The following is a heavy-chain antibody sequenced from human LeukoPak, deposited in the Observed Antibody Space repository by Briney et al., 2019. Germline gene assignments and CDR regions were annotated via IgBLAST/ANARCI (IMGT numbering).Heavy chain of an antibody. CDR1: GGSIKSFY. Sequence: SETLSLTCTVSGGSIKSFYWSWIRQPAGKGLEWVGRVFSRGATNYNPSLKSRVTVSLDTSKNQFSLKLSSVTAADTAVYYCARGRYDNLTGHLARLDVWGQGTTVIVSS. CDR3: ARGRYDNLTGHLARLDV. CDR2: VFSRGAT. D-gene: IGHD3-9*01. V-gene: IGHV4-4*07. J-gene: IGHJ6*02.